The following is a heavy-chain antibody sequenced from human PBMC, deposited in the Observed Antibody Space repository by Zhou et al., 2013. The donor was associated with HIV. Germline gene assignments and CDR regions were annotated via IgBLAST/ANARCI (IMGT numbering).Heavy chain of an antibody. D-gene: IGHD7-27*01. CDR3: ARINELGNYYYYYMDV. Sequence: VQLQESGPGLVKPSETLSLTCTVSGGSISSHYWSWIRQPPGKGLEWIGYIYYSGSTNYNPSLKSRVTISVDTSKNQFSLKLSSVTAADTAVYYCARINELGNYYYYYMDVWGKGTTVTVSS. V-gene: IGHV4-59*11. CDR1: GGSISSHY. J-gene: IGHJ6*03. CDR2: IYYSGST.